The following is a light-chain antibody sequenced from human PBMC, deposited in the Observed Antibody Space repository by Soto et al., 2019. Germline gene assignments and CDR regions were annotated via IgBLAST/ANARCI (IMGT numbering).Light chain of an antibody. CDR3: LQDYTYPQT. CDR2: AAS. J-gene: IGKJ1*01. Sequence: IQMTQSPSSLSASVGDRVTITCRASQAIRDDLAWYQQKPGKAPNLLIYAASNLQSGVPSRFSGSGSGTDFTLTISSLQPEDFATYYCLQDYTYPQTFGQGTKVDI. CDR1: QAIRDD. V-gene: IGKV1-6*01.